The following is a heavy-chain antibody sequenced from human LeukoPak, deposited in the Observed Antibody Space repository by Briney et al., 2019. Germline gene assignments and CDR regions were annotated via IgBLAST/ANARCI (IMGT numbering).Heavy chain of an antibody. CDR2: VSSSSSYI. CDR3: ARDAVPYSSSSVFDY. J-gene: IGHJ4*02. Sequence: GGSLRLSCAASGFTFSSYSMNWVRQAPGKGLEWVSSVSSSSSYIYYADSVEGRFTISRDNAKNSLYLQMNSLRDEDTAVYYCARDAVPYSSSSVFDYWGQGTLVTVSS. D-gene: IGHD6-6*01. V-gene: IGHV3-21*01. CDR1: GFTFSSYS.